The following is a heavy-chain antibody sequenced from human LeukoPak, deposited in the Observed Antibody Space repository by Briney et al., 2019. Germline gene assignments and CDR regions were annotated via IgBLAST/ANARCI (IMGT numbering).Heavy chain of an antibody. Sequence: SVKVSCKASGGTFSSYAISWVRQAPGQGLEWMGGMIPIFGTANYAQKFQGRVTITADESTSTAYMELSSLRSEDTAVYYCARGFYGDYRGINLNYFDYWGQGTLVTVSS. CDR3: ARGFYGDYRGINLNYFDY. D-gene: IGHD4-17*01. CDR1: GGTFSSYA. V-gene: IGHV1-69*13. J-gene: IGHJ4*01. CDR2: MIPIFGTA.